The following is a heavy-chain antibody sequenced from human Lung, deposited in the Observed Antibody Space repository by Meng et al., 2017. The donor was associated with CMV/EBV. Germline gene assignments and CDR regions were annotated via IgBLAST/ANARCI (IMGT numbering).Heavy chain of an antibody. V-gene: IGHV3-30*04. CDR2: VSYDGSNK. Sequence: SCAASGFTFRSYVMHWVRQAPGRGLEWVTLVSYDGSNKYYADSVNGRFTISRDNSRNTLYLQMNSLRVEDTAVYYCATDDSRSPYYSYGMDVWGQGTXVTSSS. D-gene: IGHD6-6*01. J-gene: IGHJ6*02. CDR3: ATDDSRSPYYSYGMDV. CDR1: GFTFRSYV.